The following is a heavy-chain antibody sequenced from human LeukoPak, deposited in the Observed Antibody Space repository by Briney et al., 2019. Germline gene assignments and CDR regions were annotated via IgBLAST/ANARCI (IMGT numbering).Heavy chain of an antibody. CDR1: GYTFTSYG. D-gene: IGHD2-2*01. J-gene: IGHJ4*02. Sequence: GASVKVSCKASGYTFTSYGTSWVRQAPGQGLEWMGWISTYNGNTNYAQKFQGRVTMTTDTSTSTVYMELRSLRSDDTAVYYCARDDCSSTSCYIRYWGQGTLVTVSS. V-gene: IGHV1-18*01. CDR3: ARDDCSSTSCYIRY. CDR2: ISTYNGNT.